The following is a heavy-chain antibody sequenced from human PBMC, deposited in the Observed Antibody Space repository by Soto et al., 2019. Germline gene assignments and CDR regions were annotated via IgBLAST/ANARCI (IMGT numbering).Heavy chain of an antibody. D-gene: IGHD2-2*01. V-gene: IGHV3-30*03. CDR1: GFTFSSYG. J-gene: IGHJ3*02. Sequence: QVQLVESGGGVVQPGRSLRLSCAASGFTFSSYGMHWVRQAPGKGLEWVAVISYDGSNKYYADSVKGRFTISRDNSKNTLYLRMNSLRAEDTAVYYCATGGDIVVVPAAETDAFDIWGQGTMVTVSS. CDR3: ATGGDIVVVPAAETDAFDI. CDR2: ISYDGSNK.